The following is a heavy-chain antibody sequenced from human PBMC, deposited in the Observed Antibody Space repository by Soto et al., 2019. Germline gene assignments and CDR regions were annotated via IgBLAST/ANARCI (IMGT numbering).Heavy chain of an antibody. Sequence: QVQLQESGPGLVKPSQTLSLTCTVSGGSISSGDYYWSWIRQPPGKGLEWIGYIYYSGSTYYNPSLKSRVTRSVYTSKNQFSLKLSSVTAADTAVYYCARDIRGYCSGGSCYSGYWYFDLWGRGTLVTVSS. CDR2: IYYSGST. D-gene: IGHD2-15*01. CDR1: GGSISSGDYY. J-gene: IGHJ2*01. CDR3: ARDIRGYCSGGSCYSGYWYFDL. V-gene: IGHV4-30-4*01.